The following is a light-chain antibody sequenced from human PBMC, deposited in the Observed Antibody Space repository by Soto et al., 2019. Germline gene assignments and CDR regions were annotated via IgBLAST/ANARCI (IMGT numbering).Light chain of an antibody. J-gene: IGLJ2*01. CDR1: SGHTSYP. CDR3: QTWGTGIHVV. CDR2: LNSDGSH. Sequence: QLVLTQSPSASASLGASVKLTCTLSSGHTSYPIAWHQQQPEKGPRYLMKLNSDGSHRKGDGIPDRFSGSSSGTERYLTISRLQSDDEADYYCQTWGTGIHVVFGGGTQLTVL. V-gene: IGLV4-69*01.